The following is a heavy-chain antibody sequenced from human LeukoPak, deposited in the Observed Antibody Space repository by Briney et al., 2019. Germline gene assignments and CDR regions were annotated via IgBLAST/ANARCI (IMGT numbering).Heavy chain of an antibody. CDR3: AKGTGRYWTFFDS. D-gene: IGHD1-26*01. CDR2: ISWNSGSI. Sequence: PGGSLRLSCAASGFTFDDYAMHWVRQAPGKGLEWVSGISWNSGSIDYAHSVKGRFTISRDTAKNSLYLQMNSLRPEDTALYYCAKGTGRYWTFFDSWGQETLVTVSS. J-gene: IGHJ4*02. V-gene: IGHV3-9*01. CDR1: GFTFDDYA.